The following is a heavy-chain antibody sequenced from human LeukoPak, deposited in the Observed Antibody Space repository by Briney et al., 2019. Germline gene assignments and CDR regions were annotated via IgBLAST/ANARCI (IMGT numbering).Heavy chain of an antibody. V-gene: IGHV4-38-2*01. D-gene: IGHD3-22*01. CDR1: AYSISSGYS. CDR3: AWKYYYDSSGYFYVDQ. Sequence: PSETLSLTCALSAYSISSGYSWGWIRQSPEKGRGWIGSIYHNGTTYYNPSLKNRVTISIDTSKNQFSLNLNSVTAADTAVYYCAWKYYYDSSGYFYVDQWGQGTLVTVSS. J-gene: IGHJ4*02. CDR2: IYHNGTT.